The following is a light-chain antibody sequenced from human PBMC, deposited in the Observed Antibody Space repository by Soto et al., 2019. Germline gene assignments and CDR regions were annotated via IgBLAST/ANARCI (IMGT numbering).Light chain of an antibody. CDR1: QSVRSNA. CDR3: QQYHSSPPT. Sequence: EIVLTQSPATLSLSPGERVTLSCRASQSVRSNALAWYQQTPGQAPRLLIYATSSRATGIPDRFSGSGSGTDFTLTISRLEPEDFAVYYCQQYHSSPPTFGQGTKLEI. J-gene: IGKJ2*01. V-gene: IGKV3-20*01. CDR2: ATS.